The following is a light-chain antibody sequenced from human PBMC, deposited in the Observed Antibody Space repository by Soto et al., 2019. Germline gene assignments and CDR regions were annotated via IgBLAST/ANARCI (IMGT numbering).Light chain of an antibody. J-gene: IGKJ5*01. V-gene: IGKV3-20*01. Sequence: EIVLTQSPGTLSLSPGERATLSCRASQSLSGGYLASFQQKPGQTPRLLIYSASNRATGIPDRFSGSGSGSDFTLTISRLEPEDFVVYYCQQNGSLPITFGQGTRLEIK. CDR3: QQNGSLPIT. CDR2: SAS. CDR1: QSLSGGY.